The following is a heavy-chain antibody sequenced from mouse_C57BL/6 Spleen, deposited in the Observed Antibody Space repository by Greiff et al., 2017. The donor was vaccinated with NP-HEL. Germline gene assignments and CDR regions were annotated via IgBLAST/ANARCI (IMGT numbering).Heavy chain of an antibody. Sequence: EVKLMESGGGLVKPGGSLKLSCAASGFTFSSYAMSWVRQTPEKRLEWVATISDGGSYTYYPDNVKGRFTISRDNAKNNLYLQMSHLKSEDTAMYYCARCIYDGYYLDYWGQGTTLTVSS. CDR2: ISDGGSYT. V-gene: IGHV5-4*03. J-gene: IGHJ2*01. CDR1: GFTFSSYA. CDR3: ARCIYDGYYLDY. D-gene: IGHD2-3*01.